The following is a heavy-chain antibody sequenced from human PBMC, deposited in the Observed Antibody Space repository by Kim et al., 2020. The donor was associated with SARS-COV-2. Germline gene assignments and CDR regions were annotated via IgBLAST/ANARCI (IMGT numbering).Heavy chain of an antibody. V-gene: IGHV3-13*01. CDR1: GFTFSRYD. CDR3: ATGGDIGT. CDR2: ISPAGDT. J-gene: IGHJ5*02. Sequence: GGSLRLSCVASGFTFSRYDMHWVRQPTGKRLEWVSGISPAGDTYYPDSVKGRFTISRENARNSLSLQVNSLRAGDTAVYYCATGGDIGTWGRGTLVTVSS. D-gene: IGHD2-21*02.